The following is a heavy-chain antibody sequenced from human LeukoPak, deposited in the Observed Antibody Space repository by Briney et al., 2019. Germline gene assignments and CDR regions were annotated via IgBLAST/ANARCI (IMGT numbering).Heavy chain of an antibody. CDR3: ATRPPTLYGDYYFDY. Sequence: PSETLSLTCTVSGGSISSGGYYWSWIRQHPGKDLEWIGYIYYSGSTYYNPSLKSRVTISVDTSKNQFSLKLSSVTAADTAVYYCATRPPTLYGDYYFDYWGQGTLVTVSS. J-gene: IGHJ4*02. CDR1: GGSISSGGYY. D-gene: IGHD4-17*01. V-gene: IGHV4-31*03. CDR2: IYYSGST.